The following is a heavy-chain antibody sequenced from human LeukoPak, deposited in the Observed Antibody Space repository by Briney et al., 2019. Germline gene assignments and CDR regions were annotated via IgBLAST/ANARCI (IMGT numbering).Heavy chain of an antibody. CDR1: GGSTGRVASD. D-gene: IGHD3-22*01. Sequence: SETLSLTCTVSGGSTGRVASDGGGIRKHPKRGLRWVGYFIHGGSTYYNPSLGSRVTMSVDTSKNQFSLKLSSVTAADSAVYYCARAARQGFTMIVVPFFYFDLWGRGTLVTVSS. V-gene: IGHV4-31*03. J-gene: IGHJ2*01. CDR3: ARAARQGFTMIVVPFFYFDL. CDR2: FIHGGST.